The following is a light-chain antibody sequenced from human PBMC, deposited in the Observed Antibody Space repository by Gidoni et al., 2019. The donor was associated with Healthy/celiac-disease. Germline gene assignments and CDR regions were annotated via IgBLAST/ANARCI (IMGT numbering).Light chain of an antibody. V-gene: IGKV1-8*01. CDR2: AAS. Sequence: AIRMTQSPSSLSASTGDRITITCRASQGISSYLAWYQQKPGKAPKLLIYAASTLQSGVPSRFSGSGSWTDFTLTISCLQSEDFATYYCQQYYLPEWTFGQGTKVEIK. J-gene: IGKJ1*01. CDR3: QQYYLPEWT. CDR1: QGISSY.